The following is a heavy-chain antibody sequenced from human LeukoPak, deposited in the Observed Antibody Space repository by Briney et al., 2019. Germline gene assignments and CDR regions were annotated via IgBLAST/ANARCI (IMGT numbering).Heavy chain of an antibody. CDR3: ARPARPGSEIAAFDI. V-gene: IGHV5-51*01. J-gene: IGHJ3*02. D-gene: IGHD6-6*01. CDR1: GYSFTSYW. Sequence: GESLNISWKGSGYSFTSYWIGGVRQMPGKGLEWVGIIYPGDSETRCSPSCQGEATISADKSISTAYLQWSSLKPSYTAIYYWARPARPGSEIAAFDIWGEGTMVSASS. CDR2: IYPGDSET.